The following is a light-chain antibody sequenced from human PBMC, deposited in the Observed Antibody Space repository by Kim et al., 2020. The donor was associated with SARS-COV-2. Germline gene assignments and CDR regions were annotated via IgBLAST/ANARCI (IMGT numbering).Light chain of an antibody. V-gene: IGKV1-16*02. CDR2: SAS. J-gene: IGKJ4*01. CDR1: QDISNN. CDR3: QQYFDYPLT. Sequence: ASVGDTVTITCRATQDISNNLAWSQQKPGKAPETLIFSASRLQSGVPSKFSSSGSGTDFTLTITSLQPEDFATYYCQQYFDYPLTFGGGTKVDIK.